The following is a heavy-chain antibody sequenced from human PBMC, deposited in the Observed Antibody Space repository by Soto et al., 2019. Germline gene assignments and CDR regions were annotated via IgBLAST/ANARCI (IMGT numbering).Heavy chain of an antibody. Sequence: SETLSLTCTVSGGSISSYYWSWIRQPPGKGLEWIGEIYHSGSTNYNPSLKSRVTISVDKSKNQFSLKLSSVTAADTAVYFCASFGLYHYDSSAYYFDSWGQGTLVTVSS. J-gene: IGHJ4*02. V-gene: IGHV4-59*12. CDR3: ASFGLYHYDSSAYYFDS. D-gene: IGHD3-22*01. CDR1: GGSISSYY. CDR2: IYHSGST.